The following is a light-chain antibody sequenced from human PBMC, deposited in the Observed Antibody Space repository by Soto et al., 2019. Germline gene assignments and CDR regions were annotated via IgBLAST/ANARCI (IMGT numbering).Light chain of an antibody. V-gene: IGKV3-20*01. CDR1: HGVSSSY. J-gene: IGKJ5*01. CDR2: GAS. Sequence: EIVLTQAPGTLSFSPGERATLSCRGIHGVSSSYLAWYQQKPGQAPRLLIYGASSRATGIPDRFSGSGSGTDFTLTISRLEPEDFAVYYCQQYGSSLSITFGQGTRLEI. CDR3: QQYGSSLSIT.